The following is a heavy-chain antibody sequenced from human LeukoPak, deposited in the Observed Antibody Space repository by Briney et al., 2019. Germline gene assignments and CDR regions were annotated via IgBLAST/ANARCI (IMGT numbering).Heavy chain of an antibody. CDR3: ARHPQRSLGVTTSGPYYYAMDV. CDR1: GGSISSDH. V-gene: IGHV4-59*01. D-gene: IGHD2-21*02. CDR2: IYYSGST. J-gene: IGHJ6*02. Sequence: KTSETLSLTCTVSGGSISSDHWNWIRQPPGKGLEWIGCIYYSGSTYYNPSLKSRVTISVDMSKSQFSLRLTSVTAADTAVYYCARHPQRSLGVTTSGPYYYAMDVWGQGTTVTVSS.